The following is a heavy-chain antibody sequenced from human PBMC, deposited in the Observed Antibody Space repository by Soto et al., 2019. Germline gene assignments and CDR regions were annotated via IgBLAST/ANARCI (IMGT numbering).Heavy chain of an antibody. D-gene: IGHD4-17*01. CDR1: GGTFSSYA. Sequence: QVQLVQSGAEVKKPGSSVKVSCKASGGTFSSYAISWVRQAPGQGLEWMGGIIPIFGTANYAQKFQGRVTITADESTSTAYMELSSLISEDTAVYYCARDPPTTVTTPNNGMDVWGQGTTVTVSS. CDR2: IIPIFGTA. J-gene: IGHJ6*02. CDR3: ARDPPTTVTTPNNGMDV. V-gene: IGHV1-69*12.